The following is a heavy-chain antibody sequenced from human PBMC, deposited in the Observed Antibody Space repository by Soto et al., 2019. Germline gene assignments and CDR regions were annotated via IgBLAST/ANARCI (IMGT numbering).Heavy chain of an antibody. CDR2: ISSNSAYI. Sequence: EVELVESGGGLVTPGGSLRVSCSASGFTFRSYSMNWVRQAPGKGLEWISTISSNSAYIYYADSVEGRFTISRDNARNSVYLQLNSLRAEDTAIYYCSRDQSLGQPVAFDVWGQGPMVTVSS. J-gene: IGHJ3*01. CDR1: GFTFRSYS. CDR3: SRDQSLGQPVAFDV. V-gene: IGHV3-21*01.